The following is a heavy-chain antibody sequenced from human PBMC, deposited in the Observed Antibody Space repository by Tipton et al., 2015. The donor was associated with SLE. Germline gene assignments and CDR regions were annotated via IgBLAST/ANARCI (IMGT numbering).Heavy chain of an antibody. V-gene: IGHV4-39*01. CDR1: GVSISGSSYY. CDR3: AKTRLAANDAFDI. D-gene: IGHD1-1*01. Sequence: TLSLTCTVSGVSISGSSYYWDWIRQPPGKGPEWIGRITNSGNTYYTPSFPSRVTMSVDTSKNQLSLSLSSVTAADTAFYYCAKTRLAANDAFDIWGQGTMVTVSS. CDR2: ITNSGNT. J-gene: IGHJ3*02.